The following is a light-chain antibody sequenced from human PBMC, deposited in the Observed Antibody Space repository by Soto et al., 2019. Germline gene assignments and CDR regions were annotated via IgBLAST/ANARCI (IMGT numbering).Light chain of an antibody. V-gene: IGKV1-27*01. CDR2: SAS. Sequence: DIQMTQSPSSLSASVGDRVTITCRASQDICVYLAWYQQKPGKVPKLLIYSASTLQSGVPSRFSGSGSGTYFTLTISSLQPEDVATYFCQKFNTAPLTFGQGTRLEIK. CDR1: QDICVY. J-gene: IGKJ5*01. CDR3: QKFNTAPLT.